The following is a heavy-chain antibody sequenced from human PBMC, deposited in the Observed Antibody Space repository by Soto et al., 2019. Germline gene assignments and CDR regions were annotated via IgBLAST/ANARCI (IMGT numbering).Heavy chain of an antibody. V-gene: IGHV4-34*01. CDR1: GGSFSGYY. CDR3: ARGQDGSSWRKDYGMDV. D-gene: IGHD6-13*01. J-gene: IGHJ6*02. CDR2: INHSGST. Sequence: PSETLSLTCAVYGGSFSGYYWSWIRQPPGKGLEWIGEINHSGSTNYNPSLKSRVTISVDTSKNQFSLKLSSVTAADTAVYYCARGQDGSSWRKDYGMDVWGQGPTVT.